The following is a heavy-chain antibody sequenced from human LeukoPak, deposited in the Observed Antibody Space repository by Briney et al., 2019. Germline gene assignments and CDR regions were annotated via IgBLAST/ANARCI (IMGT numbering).Heavy chain of an antibody. D-gene: IGHD3-22*01. CDR3: ARDSAQALYYYDSGGYYYFDY. Sequence: ASVKVSCKASGYTLTGYYLHWVRQAPGQGLEWMGWINPNSGGTNYAQKFQGRVTMTRDTSISTVYMELSRLRSDDTAFYYCARDSAQALYYYDSGGYYYFDYWGQGTLVTVSS. CDR2: INPNSGGT. CDR1: GYTLTGYY. J-gene: IGHJ4*02. V-gene: IGHV1-2*02.